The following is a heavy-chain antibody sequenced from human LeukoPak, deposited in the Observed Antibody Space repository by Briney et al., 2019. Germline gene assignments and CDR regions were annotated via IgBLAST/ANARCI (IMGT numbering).Heavy chain of an antibody. CDR1: GFTFSSYA. J-gene: IGHJ4*02. Sequence: GGSLRLSCAASGFTFSSYAMHWVRQAPGKGLEYVSAISSNGGSTYYANSVKGRFTISRDNAKNSLYLQMNSLRAEDTAVYYCAQGLVGAGLFDYWGQGTLVTVSS. CDR3: AQGLVGAGLFDY. CDR2: ISSNGGST. V-gene: IGHV3-64*01. D-gene: IGHD1-26*01.